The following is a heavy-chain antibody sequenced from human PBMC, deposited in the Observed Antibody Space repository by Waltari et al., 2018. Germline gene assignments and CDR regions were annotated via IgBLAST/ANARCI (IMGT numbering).Heavy chain of an antibody. CDR2: VNPDMGAT. CDR1: GYTFINYE. Sequence: QVQLVQSGAEVLKPGASVKVSCQASGYTFINYEINWVRQAAGQGFEWMGWVNPDMGATAYAQKFQGRITMTWDTSISTAYMELSNLRSDDTAVLYCARGRDVFANFDYNWFDPWGQGTLVTVSS. D-gene: IGHD3-3*01. V-gene: IGHV1-8*02. J-gene: IGHJ5*02. CDR3: ARGRDVFANFDYNWFDP.